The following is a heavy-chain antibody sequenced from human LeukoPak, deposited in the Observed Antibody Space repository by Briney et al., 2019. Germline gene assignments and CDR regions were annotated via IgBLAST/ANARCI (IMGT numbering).Heavy chain of an antibody. CDR2: IYYSGTT. Sequence: SETLSLTCTVSGGSISSYYWSWIRQPPGKGLEWIGYIYYSGTTNYNPSLKSRVTILVDTSKNQFSLNLSSVTAADTAVYYCARRGIAAAGYDYWGQGTLITVSS. CDR3: ARRGIAAAGYDY. J-gene: IGHJ4*02. V-gene: IGHV4-59*08. D-gene: IGHD6-13*01. CDR1: GGSISSYY.